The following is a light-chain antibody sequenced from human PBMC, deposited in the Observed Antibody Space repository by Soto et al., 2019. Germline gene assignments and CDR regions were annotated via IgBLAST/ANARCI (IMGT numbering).Light chain of an antibody. CDR3: SSYAGSNNFV. V-gene: IGLV2-8*01. CDR1: SSDVGGYNY. Sequence: QSALTQPPSASGSPGQSVTISCSGTSSDVGGYNYVSWHQQHPGKAPKLMIYEVSKRPSGVPDRFSGSTAGNTASLIVSGLQAEDEADYYCSSYAGSNNFVFGTGTKLTVL. J-gene: IGLJ1*01. CDR2: EVS.